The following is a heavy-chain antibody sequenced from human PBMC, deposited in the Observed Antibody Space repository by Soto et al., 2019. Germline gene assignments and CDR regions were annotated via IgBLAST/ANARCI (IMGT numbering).Heavy chain of an antibody. D-gene: IGHD4-17*01. CDR2: ISSSGSTI. CDR3: AGGYGDDGYYYYGMDV. V-gene: IGHV3-48*03. Sequence: EVQLVESGGGLVQPGGSLRLSCAASGFTFSSYEMNWVRQAPGKGLEWVSYISSSGSTIYYADSVKGRFTISRDNAKNSLYLQMNGLRAEDTAVYYCAGGYGDDGYYYYGMDVWGQGTTFTVSS. J-gene: IGHJ6*02. CDR1: GFTFSSYE.